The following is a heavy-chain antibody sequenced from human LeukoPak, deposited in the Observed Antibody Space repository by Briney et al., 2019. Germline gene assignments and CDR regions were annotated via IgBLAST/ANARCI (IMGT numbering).Heavy chain of an antibody. D-gene: IGHD6-6*01. CDR3: AREIIAAHNWFDP. CDR2: FYTSGST. J-gene: IGHJ5*02. CDR1: GGSISSDC. V-gene: IGHV4-4*07. Sequence: SETLSLTCTVSGGSISSDCWSWIRQPAGKGLEWIGRFYTSGSTNYNPSLKGRVTISVDTSKNQFSLKLSSVTAADTAVYYCAREIIAAHNWFDPWGQGTLVTVSS.